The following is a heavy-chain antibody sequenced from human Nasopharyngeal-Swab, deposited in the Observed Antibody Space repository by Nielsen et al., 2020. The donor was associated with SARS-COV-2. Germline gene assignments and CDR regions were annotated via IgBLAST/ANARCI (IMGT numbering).Heavy chain of an antibody. Sequence: SGPTLVKPTQTLTLTCTFSGFSLSTSGMSVSWIRQPPGKALEWLALIDWDDDKYYSTSLKTRLTISKDTSKNQVVLTMTNMDPVDTATYYCARIRYEILTGYYIGFDYWGQGTLVTVYS. V-gene: IGHV2-70*01. CDR3: ARIRYEILTGYYIGFDY. CDR1: GFSLSTSGMS. J-gene: IGHJ4*02. D-gene: IGHD3-9*01. CDR2: IDWDDDK.